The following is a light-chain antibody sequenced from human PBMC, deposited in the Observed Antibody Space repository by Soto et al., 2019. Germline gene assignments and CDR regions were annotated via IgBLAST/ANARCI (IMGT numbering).Light chain of an antibody. J-gene: IGKJ3*01. V-gene: IGKV1-9*01. Sequence: DIQLTQSPSFLSASVGDRVTITCRASQGISSYLAWYQQQPGKAPKLLIYAASTLQSGVPSRFGGSGSGTEFTLIISSLQPEYFATYYCQQLNSYPLFTFGPGTKVDIK. CDR3: QQLNSYPLFT. CDR1: QGISSY. CDR2: AAS.